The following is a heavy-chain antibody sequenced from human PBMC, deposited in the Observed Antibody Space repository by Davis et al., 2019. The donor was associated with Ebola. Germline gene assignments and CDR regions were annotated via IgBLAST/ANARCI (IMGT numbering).Heavy chain of an antibody. J-gene: IGHJ6*02. CDR1: GFTLSSYW. V-gene: IGHV3-15*07. CDR2: IKSKTDGGTT. CDR3: SKVDV. Sequence: PGGSLRPSCGASGFTLSSYWTNCVRQAPGRGLEWVGLIKSKTDGGTTDYAAPVKGRFTISRDDSKNTLYLQMNSLKTEDTAVYYCSKVDVWGQGTTVTVSS.